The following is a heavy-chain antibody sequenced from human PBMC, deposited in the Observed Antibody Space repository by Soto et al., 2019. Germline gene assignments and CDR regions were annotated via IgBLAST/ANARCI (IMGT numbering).Heavy chain of an antibody. CDR3: ARYSGCDPNYYYGMDV. Sequence: QVQLQESGPGLVKPSQTLSLTCTVSGGSISSGGYYWSWIRQHPGKGLEWIGYIYYSGSTYYNPSLKSRVTISVDTSKNQFSLKLSSVTAADTAVYYCARYSGCDPNYYYGMDVWGQGTTVTVSS. J-gene: IGHJ6*02. CDR2: IYYSGST. CDR1: GGSISSGGYY. D-gene: IGHD6-19*01. V-gene: IGHV4-31*03.